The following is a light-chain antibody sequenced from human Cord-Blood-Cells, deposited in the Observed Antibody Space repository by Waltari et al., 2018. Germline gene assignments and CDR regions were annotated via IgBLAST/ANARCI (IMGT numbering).Light chain of an antibody. V-gene: IGLV3-21*04. CDR2: YDS. Sequence: SYVLTQPPSVSVAPGKTARITCGGNNIASKTLHWYQQKPGQATVLVIYYDSDRPSGIPERFSGSNYGKTATLTISRVEAGDEADYYCQVWDSSSDHPVFGGGTKLTVL. CDR3: QVWDSSSDHPV. J-gene: IGLJ2*01. CDR1: NIASKT.